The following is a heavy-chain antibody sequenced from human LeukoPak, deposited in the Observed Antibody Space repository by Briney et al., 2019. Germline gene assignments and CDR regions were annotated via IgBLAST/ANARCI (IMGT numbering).Heavy chain of an antibody. CDR3: ARVTVYDYVWGREEYYFDY. CDR1: GYTFTSYD. CDR2: INAGNGNT. Sequence: ASVKVSCKASGYTFTSYDINWVRQATGQRLEWMGWINAGNGNTKYSQKFRGRVTITRDTSASTAYMELSSLRSEDTAVYYCARVTVYDYVWGREEYYFDYWGQGTLVTVSS. D-gene: IGHD3-16*01. V-gene: IGHV1-3*01. J-gene: IGHJ4*02.